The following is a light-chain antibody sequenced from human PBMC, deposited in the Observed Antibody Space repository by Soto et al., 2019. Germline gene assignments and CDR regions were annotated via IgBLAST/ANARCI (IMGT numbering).Light chain of an antibody. Sequence: QSALTQPASVSGSPGQSIAISCTGTSNDVGGYNYVSWYQQHPVKAPQLIIYDVTNRPSGVSDRFSGSKSGNTASLTISGLQAEDEADYYCSSYTSSSTPYVFGTGTKVTFL. CDR2: DVT. CDR1: SNDVGGYNY. V-gene: IGLV2-14*01. J-gene: IGLJ1*01. CDR3: SSYTSSSTPYV.